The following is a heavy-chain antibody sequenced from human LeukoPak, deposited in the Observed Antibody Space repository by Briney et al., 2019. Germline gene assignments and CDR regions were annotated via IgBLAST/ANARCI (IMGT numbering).Heavy chain of an antibody. D-gene: IGHD6-13*01. Sequence: TPSETLSLTCTVSGGSISSYYWSWTRQPPGKGLEWIGYIYYRGSTNYNPSLKSRVTISVDTSKNQFSLKLSSVTAADTAVYYCARTFPSSWYGGGAFDIWGQGTMVTVSS. V-gene: IGHV4-59*01. J-gene: IGHJ3*02. CDR1: GGSISSYY. CDR2: IYYRGST. CDR3: ARTFPSSWYGGGAFDI.